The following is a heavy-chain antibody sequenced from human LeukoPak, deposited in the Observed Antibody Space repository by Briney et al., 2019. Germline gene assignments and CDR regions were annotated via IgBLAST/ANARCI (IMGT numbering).Heavy chain of an antibody. CDR3: ARDLRIRFLEWLSARGFDY. CDR1: GFTFSSYS. J-gene: IGHJ4*02. D-gene: IGHD3-3*01. V-gene: IGHV3-21*01. Sequence: GGSLRLSCAASGFTFSSYSMNWVRQAPGKGLEWVSSISSSSSYVYYADSVRGRFTISRDNAKNSLYLQMNSLRAEDTAVYYCARDLRIRFLEWLSARGFDYWGQGTLVTVSS. CDR2: ISSSSSYV.